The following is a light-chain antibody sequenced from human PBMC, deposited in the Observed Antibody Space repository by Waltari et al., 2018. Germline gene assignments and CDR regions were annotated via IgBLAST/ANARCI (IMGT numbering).Light chain of an antibody. Sequence: QSALTQPPSASGSPGQSVAISCTGTSSDVGDYVSWHQQHPGKAPKLMISEVTKRPSGVPDRFAGSKSGSTASLTVAGLQAEDEADYYCSSYAGNNNLVFGGGTKLTVL. CDR3: SSYAGNNNLV. CDR2: EVT. CDR1: SSDVGDY. V-gene: IGLV2-8*01. J-gene: IGLJ2*01.